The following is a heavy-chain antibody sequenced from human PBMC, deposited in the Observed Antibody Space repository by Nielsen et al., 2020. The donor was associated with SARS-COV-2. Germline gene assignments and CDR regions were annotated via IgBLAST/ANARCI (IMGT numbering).Heavy chain of an antibody. Sequence: GESLKISCAASGFTFSSYGMHWVRQAPGKGLEWVAVISYDGSNKYYADSVKGRFTISRDNSKNTLYLQMNSLRAEDTAVYYCANAFTNCGGDCYSYGMDVWGQGTTVTVSS. D-gene: IGHD2-21*02. V-gene: IGHV3-30*18. CDR1: GFTFSSYG. CDR3: ANAFTNCGGDCYSYGMDV. J-gene: IGHJ6*02. CDR2: ISYDGSNK.